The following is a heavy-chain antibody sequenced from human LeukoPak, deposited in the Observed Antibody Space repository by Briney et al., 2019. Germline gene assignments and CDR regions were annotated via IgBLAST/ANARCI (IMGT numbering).Heavy chain of an antibody. Sequence: SQTLSLTCTVSGGSLSSGGYYWSWIRQHPGKGLEWIGYIYYSGSTYYNPSLKSRVTISVDTSKNQFSLKLSSVTAADTAVYYCARVMRDCSGGSCYIFDYWGQGTLVTVSS. CDR1: GGSLSSGGYY. J-gene: IGHJ4*02. CDR2: IYYSGST. CDR3: ARVMRDCSGGSCYIFDY. D-gene: IGHD2-15*01. V-gene: IGHV4-31*03.